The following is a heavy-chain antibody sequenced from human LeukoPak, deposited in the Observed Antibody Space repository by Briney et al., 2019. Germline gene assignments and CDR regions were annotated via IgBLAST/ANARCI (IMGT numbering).Heavy chain of an antibody. J-gene: IGHJ4*02. CDR2: ISYDGSNK. Sequence: GGSLRLSCAASGFTFSSYGMHWVRQAPGKGLEWVAVISYDGSNKYYADSVKGRFTISRDNSKNTLYLQMNSLRAEDTAVYYCAKDGDSSSWLYDYWGQGTLVTVSS. D-gene: IGHD6-13*01. CDR3: AKDGDSSSWLYDY. V-gene: IGHV3-30*18. CDR1: GFTFSSYG.